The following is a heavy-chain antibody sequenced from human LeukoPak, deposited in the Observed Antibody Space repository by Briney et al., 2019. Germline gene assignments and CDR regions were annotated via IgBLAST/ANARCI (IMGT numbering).Heavy chain of an antibody. CDR1: GGSFSSYY. V-gene: IGHV4-59*08. Sequence: SETLSLTCAVYGGSFSSYYWSWIRQPPGKGLEWIAYISDIGSINYNPSLKSRVTISLDTSKNQFSLKLSSVTAADTAVYCCAGHHPRNTVDFWGQGTLVTVSS. CDR3: AGHHPRNTVDF. CDR2: ISDIGSI. J-gene: IGHJ4*02. D-gene: IGHD2/OR15-2a*01.